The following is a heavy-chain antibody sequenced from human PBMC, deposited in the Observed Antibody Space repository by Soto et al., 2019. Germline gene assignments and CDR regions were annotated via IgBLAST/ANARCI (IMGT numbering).Heavy chain of an antibody. J-gene: IGHJ5*02. CDR1: GGTFNSYS. Sequence: QVQLVQSGAEVKKPGSSVKVSCKASGGTFNSYSVSWVRQAPGQGLEWMGGIFPVYGTPHYAQKFQGRVTITSEGCTRTAYMELSSLTSDDTAVYYCARGLAFPPVGPWGQGTLVTVSS. V-gene: IGHV1-69*01. CDR2: IFPVYGTP. CDR3: ARGLAFPPVGP. D-gene: IGHD3-9*01.